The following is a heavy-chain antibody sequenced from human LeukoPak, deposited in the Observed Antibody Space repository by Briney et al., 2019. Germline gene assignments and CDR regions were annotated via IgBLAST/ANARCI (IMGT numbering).Heavy chain of an antibody. Sequence: SETLSLTCSVSGGSISSYYWNWVRQPPGKGLEWIGYIYYSGSANYNPSLKSRVTLSVDTSKNQFSLKLSSVTAADTAVYYCARLSYGSGNYYFDSWGQGALVTVSS. V-gene: IGHV4-59*08. CDR3: ARLSYGSGNYYFDS. CDR1: GGSISSYY. D-gene: IGHD3-10*01. J-gene: IGHJ4*02. CDR2: IYYSGSA.